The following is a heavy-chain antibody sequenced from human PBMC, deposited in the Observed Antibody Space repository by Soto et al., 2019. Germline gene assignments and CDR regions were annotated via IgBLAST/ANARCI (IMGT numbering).Heavy chain of an antibody. Sequence: SETLSLTCAVSGGSISSGGYSWSWIRRPPGKGLEWIGYIYYSGSTYYNPSLKSRVTISVDTSKNQFSLKLSSVTAADTAVYYCARVVNRPVRFDLWGRGTLVTSPQ. CDR3: ARVVNRPVRFDL. CDR1: GGSISSGGYS. CDR2: IYYSGST. V-gene: IGHV4-30-2*05. D-gene: IGHD2-15*01. J-gene: IGHJ2*01.